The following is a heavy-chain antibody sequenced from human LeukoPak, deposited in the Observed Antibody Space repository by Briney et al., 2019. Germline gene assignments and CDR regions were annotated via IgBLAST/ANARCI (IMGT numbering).Heavy chain of an antibody. J-gene: IGHJ5*02. Sequence: SGPTLVNPTQTLTLTCTFSGFSLSTTGVGVGWIRQPPGKALEWLALLYWNDDKRYSPSLKSRLTITKDTSKNQVVLTMTNMDPVDTATYYCAHRPDDYGDYGILHYNWFDPWGQGTLVTVSS. CDR2: LYWNDDK. V-gene: IGHV2-5*01. D-gene: IGHD4-17*01. CDR3: AHRPDDYGDYGILHYNWFDP. CDR1: GFSLSTTGVG.